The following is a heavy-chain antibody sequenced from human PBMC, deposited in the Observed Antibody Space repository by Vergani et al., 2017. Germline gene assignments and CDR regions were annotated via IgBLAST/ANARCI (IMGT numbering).Heavy chain of an antibody. Sequence: QVQLVQSGAEVKKPGASVKVSCKASGYTFTGYYMHWVRQAPGQGLEWMGWINPNSGGTNYAQKFQGWVTMTRDTSISTAYMELSRLRSDDTAVYYCAREGFGLVIIDYYYYGMDVWGQGTTVTVSS. J-gene: IGHJ6*02. D-gene: IGHD3/OR15-3a*01. CDR2: INPNSGGT. CDR1: GYTFTGYY. V-gene: IGHV1-2*04. CDR3: AREGFGLVIIDYYYYGMDV.